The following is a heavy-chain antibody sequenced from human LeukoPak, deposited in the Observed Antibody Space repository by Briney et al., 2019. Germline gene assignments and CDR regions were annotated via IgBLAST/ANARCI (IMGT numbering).Heavy chain of an antibody. J-gene: IGHJ1*01. Sequence: ASVKVSCKASGYTFTSYYMHWVRQAPGQGLEWMGIINPSGGSTSYAQKFQGRVTMTRDTSIGTAYMELNRLRSDDTAVYYCARGSYDSSDFEYFHHWGQGTLVTVSS. CDR2: INPSGGST. D-gene: IGHD3-22*01. CDR3: ARGSYDSSDFEYFHH. V-gene: IGHV1-46*01. CDR1: GYTFTSYY.